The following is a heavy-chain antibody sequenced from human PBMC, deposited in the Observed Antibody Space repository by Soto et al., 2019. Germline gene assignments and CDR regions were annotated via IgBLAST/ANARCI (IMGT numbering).Heavy chain of an antibody. Sequence: GESLKISCRGSGYTFTYYWIGWVRQMPGKGPEWMGIIYPGDSDTKYNPSFQGQVTISADQSITTTSLRWSSLKASETAIYYCAASIFYYGMDVWGQGTTVTVSS. CDR2: IYPGDSDT. CDR1: GYTFTYYW. CDR3: AASIFYYGMDV. V-gene: IGHV5-51*01. J-gene: IGHJ6*02.